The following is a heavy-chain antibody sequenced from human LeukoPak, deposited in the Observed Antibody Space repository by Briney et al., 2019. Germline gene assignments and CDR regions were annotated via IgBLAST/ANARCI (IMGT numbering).Heavy chain of an antibody. V-gene: IGHV1-46*01. D-gene: IGHD4-17*01. Sequence: ASVKLSCTASGYAFTSYYIHWVREAPGPGLEWRGIINPSGDSTSYAQKFQGRVTMTRDTSTSTVYMELSSPGSEDTAVYYCARASESGDYRGYFDYWGQGSLVTVSS. CDR1: GYAFTSYY. J-gene: IGHJ4*02. CDR3: ARASESGDYRGYFDY. CDR2: INPSGDST.